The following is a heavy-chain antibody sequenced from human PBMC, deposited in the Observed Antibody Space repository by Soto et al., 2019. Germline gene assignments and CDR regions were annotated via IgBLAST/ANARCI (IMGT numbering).Heavy chain of an antibody. CDR1: GGSISSYY. Sequence: TSETLSLTCTVSGGSISSYYWSLIRQPPGKGLEWIGYIYYSGSTNYNPSLKSRVTMSVDTSKNQFSLKLSSVTAADTAVYYCARRYGGNFDYWGQGTLVTVSS. D-gene: IGHD1-26*01. CDR2: IYYSGST. CDR3: ARRYGGNFDY. J-gene: IGHJ4*02. V-gene: IGHV4-59*01.